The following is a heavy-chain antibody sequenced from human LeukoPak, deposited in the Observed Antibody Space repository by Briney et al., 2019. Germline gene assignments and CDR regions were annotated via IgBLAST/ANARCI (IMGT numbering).Heavy chain of an antibody. D-gene: IGHD3-10*01. V-gene: IGHV3-23*01. CDR1: GFTFSSYA. J-gene: IGHJ6*02. CDR2: ISGSGGST. Sequence: GGSLRLSCAASGFTFSSYAMSWVRQAPGKGLEWVSAISGSGGSTYYADSVKGRFTISRDNSKNTLYLQMNSLRAEDTAVYYCAKRRVPTYYYYGMDVWGQGTTVTVSS. CDR3: AKRRVPTYYYYGMDV.